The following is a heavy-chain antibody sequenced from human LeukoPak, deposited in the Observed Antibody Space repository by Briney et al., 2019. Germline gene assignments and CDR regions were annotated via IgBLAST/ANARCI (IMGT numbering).Heavy chain of an antibody. CDR2: IYPYSGDT. CDR3: ARDRNSGSSLDI. D-gene: IGHD6-6*01. J-gene: IGHJ3*02. Sequence: ASVKVSCKASGYTFTVYYIHWVRQAPGQGSEWMGWIYPYSGDTNYAQNFQGRVTMTRDTSISTAYMELSSLKSDDTAVYYCARDRNSGSSLDIWGQGTMLTVSS. CDR1: GYTFTVYY. V-gene: IGHV1-2*02.